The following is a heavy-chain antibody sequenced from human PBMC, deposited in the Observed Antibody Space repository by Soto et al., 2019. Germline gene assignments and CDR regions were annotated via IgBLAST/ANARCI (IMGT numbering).Heavy chain of an antibody. CDR1: GYTFTSCA. V-gene: IGHV1-3*01. J-gene: IGHJ4*02. CDR2: INAGNGNT. D-gene: IGHD6-13*01. CDR3: ARDRARSIAAAGTSLFDY. Sequence: ASVKVSCKASGYTFTSCAMHWVRQAPGQRLEWMGWINAGNGNTKYSQKFQGRVTITRDTSASTAYMELSSLRSEDTAVYYCARDRARSIAAAGTSLFDYWGQGTLVTVS.